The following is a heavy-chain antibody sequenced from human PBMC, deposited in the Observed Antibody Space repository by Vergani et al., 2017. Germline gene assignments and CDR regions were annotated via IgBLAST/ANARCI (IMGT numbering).Heavy chain of an antibody. CDR3: ARENYYESNGYDY. J-gene: IGHJ4*02. D-gene: IGHD3-22*01. CDR2: IYSGGST. V-gene: IGHV3-53*01. CDR1: GFTVSSNS. Sequence: EVQLVESGGGLIKPGGSLRLSCAASGFTVSSNSMSWVRQAPGQGLEWVSVIYSGGSTYYADSVKGRFTISRDKSKNTLYLQMNSLRAEDTAVYYCARENYYESNGYDYWGQGTLVTVSS.